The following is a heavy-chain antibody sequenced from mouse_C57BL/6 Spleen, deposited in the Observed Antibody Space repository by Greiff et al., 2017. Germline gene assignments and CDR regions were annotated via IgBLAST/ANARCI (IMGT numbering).Heavy chain of an antibody. CDR3: ARRRGSPYAMDY. D-gene: IGHD1-1*01. CDR2: ISSDSSTI. V-gene: IGHV5-17*01. Sequence: EVMLVESGGGLVKPGGSLKFSCAASGFTFSDYGMHWVRKAPEKGLAWVAYISSDSSTIYYADTVKGRYTISRDNATNTLFLQMTSLMSDDTAMYYWARRRGSPYAMDYWGQGTSVTVSS. J-gene: IGHJ4*01. CDR1: GFTFSDYG.